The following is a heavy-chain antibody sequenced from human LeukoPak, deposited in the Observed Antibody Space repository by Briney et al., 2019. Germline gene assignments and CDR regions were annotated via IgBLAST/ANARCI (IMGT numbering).Heavy chain of an antibody. Sequence: GGSLRLSCAASEFTFSSYHMNWVRQAPGKGLEWVSSISSSSRYIYYADSVKGRFTISRDNAKNSLYLQMNSLRAEDTAVYYCARGGGYSYGSFDYWGQGTLVTVSS. J-gene: IGHJ4*02. D-gene: IGHD5-18*01. CDR2: ISSSSRYI. CDR1: EFTFSSYH. V-gene: IGHV3-21*01. CDR3: ARGGGYSYGSFDY.